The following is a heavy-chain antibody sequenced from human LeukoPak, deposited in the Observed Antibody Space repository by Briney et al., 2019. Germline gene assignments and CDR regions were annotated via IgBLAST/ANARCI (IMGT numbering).Heavy chain of an antibody. V-gene: IGHV1-69*13. Sequence: GASVKVSCKASGGTFCSYAISWVRQAPGQGLEWMGGIIPICGTANYAQKFQGRVTITADESTSTAYMELSSLRSEDTAVYYCARRATEYSSSRSYYYYMDVWGKGTTVTVSS. J-gene: IGHJ6*03. CDR3: ARRATEYSSSRSYYYYMDV. CDR2: IIPICGTA. CDR1: GGTFCSYA. D-gene: IGHD6-6*01.